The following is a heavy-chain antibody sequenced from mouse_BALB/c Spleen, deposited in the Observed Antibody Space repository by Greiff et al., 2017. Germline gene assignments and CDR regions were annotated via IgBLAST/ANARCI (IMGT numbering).Heavy chain of an antibody. J-gene: IGHJ4*01. Sequence: EVQGVESGGGLVQPGGSRKLSCAASGFTFSSFGMHWVRQAPEKGLEWVAYISSGSSTIYYADTVKGRFTISRDNPKNTLFLQMTSLRSEDTAMYYCARRITTGYAMDYWGQGTSVTVSS. CDR2: ISSGSSTI. V-gene: IGHV5-17*02. CDR1: GFTFSSFG. D-gene: IGHD2-4*01. CDR3: ARRITTGYAMDY.